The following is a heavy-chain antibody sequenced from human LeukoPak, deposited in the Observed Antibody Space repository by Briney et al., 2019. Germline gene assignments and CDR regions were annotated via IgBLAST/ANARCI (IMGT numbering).Heavy chain of an antibody. Sequence: PGGSLRLSCAASGFTFSTYSMKWVRQAPGKGLEWVSYISDSGAMNYADSVRGRFTISRENAQNSLFLQMNSLRAEDTAVYYCARDGGYRGYDADCWGQGTLVTVSS. J-gene: IGHJ4*02. V-gene: IGHV3-48*01. CDR2: ISDSGAM. D-gene: IGHD5-12*01. CDR3: ARDGGYRGYDADC. CDR1: GFTFSTYS.